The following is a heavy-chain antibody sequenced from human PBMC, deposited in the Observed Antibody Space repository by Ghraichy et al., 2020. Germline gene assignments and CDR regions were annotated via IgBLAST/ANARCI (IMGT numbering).Heavy chain of an antibody. CDR1: GYTFTNWG. V-gene: IGHV1-18*01. J-gene: IGHJ4*02. D-gene: IGHD5-18*01. CDR2: INTYNGNT. Sequence: ATVKVSCKASGYTFTNWGFSWVRQAPGQGLEWLGRINTYNGNTHYARNFQGRVTFTRDTSAATAYMELRSLTSDDTAVYFCAREDFDTGSTSFNEYWGQGTLVTVS. CDR3: AREDFDTGSTSFNEY.